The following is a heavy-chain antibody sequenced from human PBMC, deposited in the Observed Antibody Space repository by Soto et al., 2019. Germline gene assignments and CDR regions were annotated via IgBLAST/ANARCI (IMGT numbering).Heavy chain of an antibody. V-gene: IGHV4-59*12. CDR3: ARDDILTGLIT. D-gene: IGHD3-9*01. CDR2: IYYSGGT. CDR1: GGSISSYY. Sequence: PSETLSLTCTVSGGSISSYYWSWIRQPPGKGLEWIGYIYYSGGTNYNPSLKSRVTISVDTSKNQFSLKLSSVTAADTAVYYCARDDILTGLITWGQGTLVTVSS. J-gene: IGHJ5*02.